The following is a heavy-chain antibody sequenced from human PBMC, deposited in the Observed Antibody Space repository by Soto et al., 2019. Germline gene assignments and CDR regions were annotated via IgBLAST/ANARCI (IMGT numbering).Heavy chain of an antibody. Sequence: PSETLSLTCTVSGGAISRYYWSWIRQPPGKGLEWIGYIYYSGSTNYNPSLNSRVTISVDTSKNQFSLKLSSVSAADTAVYYCARESGGGDYQRTSNWFDPWGQGTLVTVSS. CDR3: ARESGGGDYQRTSNWFDP. D-gene: IGHD2-21*01. CDR2: IYYSGST. V-gene: IGHV4-59*01. J-gene: IGHJ5*02. CDR1: GGAISRYY.